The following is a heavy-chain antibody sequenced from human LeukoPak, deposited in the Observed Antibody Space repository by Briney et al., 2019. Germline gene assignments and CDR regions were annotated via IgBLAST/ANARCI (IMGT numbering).Heavy chain of an antibody. Sequence: ASVKVSCKASGHTFTGYYMHWVRHAPGQGLEWMGWINPNSGDTNYAQKFQGRVTMTRDTSISTAYMELSRLTSDDTAMYYCARDRTSGYNWFDRWGQGTLVTVSS. J-gene: IGHJ5*02. CDR1: GHTFTGYY. CDR3: ARDRTSGYNWFDR. D-gene: IGHD3-22*01. V-gene: IGHV1-2*02. CDR2: INPNSGDT.